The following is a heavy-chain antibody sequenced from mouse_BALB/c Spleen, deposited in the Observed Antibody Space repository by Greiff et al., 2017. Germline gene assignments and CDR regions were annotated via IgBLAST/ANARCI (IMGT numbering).Heavy chain of an antibody. J-gene: IGHJ3*01. V-gene: IGHV2-2*02. CDR3: ARESPFTTAFAY. Sequence: QVQLQQSGPGLVQPSQSLSITCTVSGFSLTSYGVHWVRQSPGKGLEWLGVIWSGGSTDYNAAFISRLSISKDNSKSQVFFKMNSLQANDTAIYYCARESPFTTAFAYWGQGTLVTVSA. CDR2: IWSGGST. CDR1: GFSLTSYG. D-gene: IGHD1-2*01.